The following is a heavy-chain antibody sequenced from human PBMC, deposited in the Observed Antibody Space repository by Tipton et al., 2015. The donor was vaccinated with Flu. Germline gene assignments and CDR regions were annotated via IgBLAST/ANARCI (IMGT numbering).Heavy chain of an antibody. D-gene: IGHD3-3*01. Sequence: TLSLTCTVSGYSISSGYYWGWIRQPPGKGLEWIGSIYHSGSTYYNPSLKSRVTISVDTSKNQFSLTLRSVTAADTAVYYCARDHPYDFWSGYAFDIWGQGTMVTVSS. CDR1: GYSISSGYY. V-gene: IGHV4-38-2*02. CDR2: IYHSGST. J-gene: IGHJ3*02. CDR3: ARDHPYDFWSGYAFDI.